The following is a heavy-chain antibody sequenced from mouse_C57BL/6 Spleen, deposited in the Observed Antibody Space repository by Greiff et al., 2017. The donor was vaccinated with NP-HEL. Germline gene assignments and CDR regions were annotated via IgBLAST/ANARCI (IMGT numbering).Heavy chain of an antibody. D-gene: IGHD2-3*01. Sequence: EVKLMESGGGLVKPGGSLKLSCAASGFTFSDYGMHWVRQAPEQGLEWVAYISSGSSTIYYADTVKGRFTISRDNAKNTLCLQMTSLMSEDTAMYYCASHDGYYAMDYWGQGTSVTVSS. CDR3: ASHDGYYAMDY. CDR2: ISSGSSTI. V-gene: IGHV5-17*01. J-gene: IGHJ4*01. CDR1: GFTFSDYG.